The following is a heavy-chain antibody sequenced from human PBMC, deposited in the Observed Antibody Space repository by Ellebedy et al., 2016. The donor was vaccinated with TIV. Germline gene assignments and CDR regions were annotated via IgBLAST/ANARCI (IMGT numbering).Heavy chain of an antibody. Sequence: SVKVSXXASGGTFSSYAISWVRQAPGQGLEWMGGIIPIFGTANYAQKFQGRVTITADESTSTAYMELSGLRSEDTAVYYCAKTYCSSTSCYRGENWFDPWGQGTLVTVSS. CDR2: IIPIFGTA. V-gene: IGHV1-69*13. D-gene: IGHD2-2*02. CDR3: AKTYCSSTSCYRGENWFDP. CDR1: GGTFSSYA. J-gene: IGHJ5*02.